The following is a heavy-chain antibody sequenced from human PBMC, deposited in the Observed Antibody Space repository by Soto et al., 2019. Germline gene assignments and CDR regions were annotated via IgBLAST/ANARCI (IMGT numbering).Heavy chain of an antibody. J-gene: IGHJ5*02. CDR1: GGTFSSYA. CDR3: ASERKEWDTAMAP. V-gene: IGHV1-69*12. CDR2: IIPIFGTA. Sequence: QVQLVQSGAEVKKPGSSVKVSCKASGGTFSSYAISWVRQAPGQWLEWMGGIIPIFGTANYAQKFQVRVTITADESTSTAYMELSSLRSEDTAVYYCASERKEWDTAMAPWGQGTLVTVSS. D-gene: IGHD5-18*01.